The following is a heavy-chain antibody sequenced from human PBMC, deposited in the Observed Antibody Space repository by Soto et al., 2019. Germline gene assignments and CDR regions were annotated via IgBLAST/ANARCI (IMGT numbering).Heavy chain of an antibody. CDR3: ARGTVCVLVSCRYTVGQGSYYYCGMDV. V-gene: IGHV3-30-3*01. CDR1: GFTFSSYA. J-gene: IGHJ6*02. Sequence: QVQLVESGGGVVQPGRSLRLSCAASGFTFSSYAMHWVRQAPGKGLEWVAVISYDGSNKYYADSVKGRFTISRDNSKNTRCWRRNSMRCEDAAVSCCARGTVCVLVSCRYTVGQGSYYYCGMDVWGQGTTVTVSS. D-gene: IGHD3-16*02. CDR2: ISYDGSNK.